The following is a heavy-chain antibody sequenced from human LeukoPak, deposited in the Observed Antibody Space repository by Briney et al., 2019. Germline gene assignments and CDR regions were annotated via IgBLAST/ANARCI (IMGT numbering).Heavy chain of an antibody. V-gene: IGHV3-9*01. Sequence: PGRSLRLSCAASGFTFDDYAMHWVRQGPGKGLEWVSGISWNSGSIGYADSVKGRFTISRDNSKNTLYLQMNSLRAEDTAVYYCAKRLDYYDSSGYYYEANDAFDIWGQGTMVTVSS. CDR3: AKRLDYYDSSGYYYEANDAFDI. J-gene: IGHJ3*02. CDR1: GFTFDDYA. CDR2: ISWNSGSI. D-gene: IGHD3-22*01.